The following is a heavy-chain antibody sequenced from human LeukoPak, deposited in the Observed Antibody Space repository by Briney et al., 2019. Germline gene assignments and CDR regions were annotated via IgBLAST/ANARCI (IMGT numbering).Heavy chain of an antibody. CDR3: ARDNGLDSGWDWGFDY. V-gene: IGHV4-61*02. Sequence: SETLSLTCTVSGGSISSGSYYWSWIRQPAGKGLEWIGRIYTSGSTNYNPSLKSRVTISVDTSKNQFSLKLSSVTAADTAVYYCARDNGLDSGWDWGFDYWGQGTLVTVSS. J-gene: IGHJ4*02. CDR2: IYTSGST. CDR1: GGSISSGSYY. D-gene: IGHD3-22*01.